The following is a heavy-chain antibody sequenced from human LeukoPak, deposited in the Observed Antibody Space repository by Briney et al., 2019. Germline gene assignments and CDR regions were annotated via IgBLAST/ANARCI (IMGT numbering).Heavy chain of an antibody. V-gene: IGHV3-23*01. D-gene: IGHD6-19*01. CDR2: ISGSGDST. CDR1: GFTFSNYV. J-gene: IGHJ4*02. CDR3: AKVRAPSGWFNSDY. Sequence: GGSLRLSCAASGFTFSNYVMSWVRQAPGKGLEWVSGISGSGDSTYYADSVKGRFTISIDNSKNTLYLQMNSLRVEDTAAYYCAKVRAPSGWFNSDYWGQGTLVTVSS.